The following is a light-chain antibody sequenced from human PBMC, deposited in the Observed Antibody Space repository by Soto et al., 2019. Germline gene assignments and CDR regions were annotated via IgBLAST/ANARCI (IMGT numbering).Light chain of an antibody. CDR1: QSVSSSY. J-gene: IGKJ3*01. V-gene: IGKV3-20*01. CDR2: GAS. CDR3: QQYGNSPPFT. Sequence: EIVLTQSPGTLSLSPGERATLSCRASQSVSSSYLAWYQQKPGQAPRLLIYGASSRAPGIPDRFSGSGSGTDFTLAISRLEPEDFAVYYCQQYGNSPPFTFGPGTKVDIK.